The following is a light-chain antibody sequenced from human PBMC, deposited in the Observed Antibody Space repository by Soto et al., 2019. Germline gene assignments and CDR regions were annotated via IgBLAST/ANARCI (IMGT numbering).Light chain of an antibody. Sequence: EIVMTQSPATLSVSPGERATLSCRASQSVSSSLAWYQQKPGQAPRLLIYGASTRATGIPARFSGSGSGTEFTITISSLQSEDFAVYYCQQYNNWPPVTFGPGTRLEIK. CDR1: QSVSSS. V-gene: IGKV3-15*01. J-gene: IGKJ5*01. CDR3: QQYNNWPPVT. CDR2: GAS.